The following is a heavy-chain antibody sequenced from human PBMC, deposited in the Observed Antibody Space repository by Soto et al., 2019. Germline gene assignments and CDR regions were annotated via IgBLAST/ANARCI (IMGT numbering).Heavy chain of an antibody. Sequence: QVQLQESGPGLVKPSETLSLTCSVSGGSISNHYWGWIRQPPGKGLEWIGSIYYNGNTNYNPSFKSLVTMSVATSSNQISLKLTTVTAADTAVYYCTRANWYSEYWGQGTLVTVSS. D-gene: IGHD7-27*01. CDR3: TRANWYSEY. V-gene: IGHV4-59*11. CDR2: IYYNGNT. CDR1: GGSISNHY. J-gene: IGHJ4*02.